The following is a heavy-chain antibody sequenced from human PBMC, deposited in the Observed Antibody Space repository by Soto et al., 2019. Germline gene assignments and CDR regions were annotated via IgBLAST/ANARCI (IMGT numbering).Heavy chain of an antibody. CDR2: IYYSGST. D-gene: IGHD6-6*01. CDR3: ARYSSSSVFDY. J-gene: IGHJ4*02. Sequence: LSLTCTVSGGSISSGGYYWSWIRQHPGKGLEWIGYIYYSGSTYYNPSLKSRVTISVDTSKNQFSLKLSSVTAADTAVYYCARYSSSSVFDYWGQGTLVTVSS. V-gene: IGHV4-31*03. CDR1: GGSISSGGYY.